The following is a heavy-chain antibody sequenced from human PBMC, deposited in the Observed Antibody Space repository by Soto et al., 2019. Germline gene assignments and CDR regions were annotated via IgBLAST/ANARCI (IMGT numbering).Heavy chain of an antibody. CDR1: GNTFTGYG. Sequence: ASVKVSCKASGNTFTGYGFSWGRQAPGQGLEWMGWISAYNGNTNYAQKLQGRVTMTTDTSTSTAYMELRSLRSDDTAVYYCARCGFGIAAAGMITLFDYWGQGTLVTVSS. J-gene: IGHJ4*02. V-gene: IGHV1-18*01. CDR3: ARCGFGIAAAGMITLFDY. CDR2: ISAYNGNT. D-gene: IGHD6-13*01.